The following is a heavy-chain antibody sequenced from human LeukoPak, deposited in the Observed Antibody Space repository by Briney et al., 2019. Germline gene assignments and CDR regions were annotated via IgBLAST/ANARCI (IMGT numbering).Heavy chain of an antibody. D-gene: IGHD3-9*01. CDR3: ATGRSIRYFDY. CDR2: THYSGST. V-gene: IGHV4-59*08. CDR1: GVSIFSYY. J-gene: IGHJ4*02. Sequence: SETLSLTCSVSGVSIFSYYWNWIRQPPGRGLEWIGYTHYSGSTNYNPSLRSRVTISVDTSKSQFSLKLSSATAADTAVYYCATGRSIRYFDYWGQGTLLTVSS.